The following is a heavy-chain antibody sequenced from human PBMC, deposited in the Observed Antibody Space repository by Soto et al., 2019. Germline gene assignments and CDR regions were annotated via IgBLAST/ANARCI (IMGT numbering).Heavy chain of an antibody. J-gene: IGHJ4*02. V-gene: IGHV3-23*01. Sequence: EVQLLESGGGLVQPGGSLRLSCAASGFTFSSYAMNWVRQAPGKGLEWVSAIGTNSDTYYADSVKCRFTISRDNFKTTLDLQMNSLRAEDTALYYCAKNYPGTRPFDYWGQGTLVTVSS. CDR3: AKNYPGTRPFDY. CDR2: IGTNSDT. D-gene: IGHD1-7*01. CDR1: GFTFSSYA.